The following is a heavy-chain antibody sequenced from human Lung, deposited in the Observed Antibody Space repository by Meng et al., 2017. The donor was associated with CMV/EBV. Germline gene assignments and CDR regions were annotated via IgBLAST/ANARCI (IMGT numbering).Heavy chain of an antibody. J-gene: IGHJ6*02. Sequence: GGSXRLXCAASGFTFSSYGMHWVRQAPGKGLEWVAFLIYDGSKKYYADSVKGRFTISRDNSKNTLYLQMNSLRAEDTAVYYCAKSSDFWSGSDVWGQGTTVTVSS. CDR1: GFTFSSYG. V-gene: IGHV3-30*02. CDR3: AKSSDFWSGSDV. D-gene: IGHD3-3*01. CDR2: LIYDGSKK.